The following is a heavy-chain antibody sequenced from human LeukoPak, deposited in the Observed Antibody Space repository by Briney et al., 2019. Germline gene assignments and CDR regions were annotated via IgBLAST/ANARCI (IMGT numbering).Heavy chain of an antibody. V-gene: IGHV3-21*01. Sequence: GGSLRLSCAASGFTFNNYSMNWVRQAPGKGLEWVSSISSSSTYIYYADSVKGRFTISRDNAKNSLYLQMNSLRAEDTAVYYFARDLSPGRLYVFWSGYRNDYGGQGPLVTVSS. CDR2: ISSSSTYI. CDR3: ARDLSPGRLYVFWSGYRNDY. D-gene: IGHD3-3*01. J-gene: IGHJ4*02. CDR1: GFTFNNYS.